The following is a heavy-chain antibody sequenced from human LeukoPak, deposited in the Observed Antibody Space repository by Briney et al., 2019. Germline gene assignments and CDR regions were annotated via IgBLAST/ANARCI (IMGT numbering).Heavy chain of an antibody. J-gene: IGHJ4*02. D-gene: IGHD2-2*01. Sequence: GGSLRLSCAVSGFTFSDFAMSWVRQAPGKGLEWVSAIGGGGASTYYADSVRGRFTISRDNSKNTLSLQMNSLRAEDTAVYYCAKRRSGVVAAAPDFDYWGQGTLVTVSS. V-gene: IGHV3-23*01. CDR3: AKRRSGVVAAAPDFDY. CDR1: GFTFSDFA. CDR2: IGGGGAST.